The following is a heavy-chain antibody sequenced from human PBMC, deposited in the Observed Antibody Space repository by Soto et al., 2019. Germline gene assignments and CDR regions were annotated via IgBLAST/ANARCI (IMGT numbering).Heavy chain of an antibody. V-gene: IGHV3-21*01. CDR2: ISSSSSYI. CDR1: GFTFSSYS. Sequence: GGSLRLSCAASGFTFSSYSMNWVRQAPGKGLEWVSSISSSSSYIYYADSVKGRFTISRDNAKNSLYLQMNSLRAEDTAVYYCARDCSGGSCYFVDAFDIWGQGTMVTVSS. D-gene: IGHD2-15*01. J-gene: IGHJ3*02. CDR3: ARDCSGGSCYFVDAFDI.